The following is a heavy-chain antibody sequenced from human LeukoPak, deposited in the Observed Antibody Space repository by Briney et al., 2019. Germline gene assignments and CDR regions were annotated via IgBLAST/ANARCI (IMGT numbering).Heavy chain of an antibody. CDR1: GFTFGDYA. CDR3: TRDTLGYCSGGSCPFYDY. Sequence: PGGSLRLSCTASGFTFGDYAMSWFRQAPGKGLEWVGFIRSKAYGGTTEYAASVKGRFTISRDDSKSIAYLQMNSLKTEDTAVYYCTRDTLGYCSGGSCPFYDYWGQGTLVTVSS. J-gene: IGHJ4*02. D-gene: IGHD2-15*01. CDR2: IRSKAYGGTT. V-gene: IGHV3-49*03.